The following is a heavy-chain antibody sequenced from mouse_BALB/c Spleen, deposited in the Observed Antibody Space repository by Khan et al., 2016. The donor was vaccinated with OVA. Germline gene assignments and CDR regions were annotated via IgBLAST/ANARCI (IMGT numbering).Heavy chain of an antibody. Sequence: VQLQESGAELVRPGASVKLSCKTSGYIITSYWIHWVKQRSGQGLEWIARIYPGTDNSYYSETVKDKATLTADKSSSTAYMQLSSLKSEDSVVYFCAREEALYYFEYWGQGTTLTVSS. CDR2: IYPGTDNS. D-gene: IGHD3-2*02. V-gene: IGHV1S132*01. CDR3: AREEALYYFEY. CDR1: GYIITSYW. J-gene: IGHJ2*01.